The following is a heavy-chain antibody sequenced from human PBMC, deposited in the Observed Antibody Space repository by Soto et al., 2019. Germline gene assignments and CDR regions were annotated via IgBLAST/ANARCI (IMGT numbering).Heavy chain of an antibody. CDR3: ARDQGGEFLKGSGMDV. Sequence: QVQLQESGPGLVKPSETLSLTCTVSGDSISRYYWSWIRLSPGKGLEWIGYIYYSGETNYNPSVKSRVTISVDRTKNQLSLKLCSVTAADTAVYYCARDQGGEFLKGSGMDVWGQGTTVTVSS. J-gene: IGHJ6*02. V-gene: IGHV4-59*01. CDR2: IYYSGET. D-gene: IGHD3-10*01. CDR1: GDSISRYY.